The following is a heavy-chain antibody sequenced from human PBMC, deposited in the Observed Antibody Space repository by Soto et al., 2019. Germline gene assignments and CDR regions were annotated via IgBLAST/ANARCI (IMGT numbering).Heavy chain of an antibody. CDR2: LAPISGSP. CDR3: ARIGVGSRR. V-gene: IGHV1-69*18. J-gene: IGHJ3*01. CDR1: GDTFSHYV. Sequence: VQMVQSGAEVKEPGSSVKVSCTNSGDTFSHYVMSWVRQAPGQGLEWMGSLAPISGSPNYAERFEGRLTISADAGTSTMYMELRCLKYDDTAVYYCARIGVGSRRWGQGTMVTVSS. D-gene: IGHD1-26*01.